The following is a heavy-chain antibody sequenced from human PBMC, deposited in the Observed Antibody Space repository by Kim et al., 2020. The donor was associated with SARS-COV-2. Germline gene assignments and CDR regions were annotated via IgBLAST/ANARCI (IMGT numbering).Heavy chain of an antibody. Sequence: SETLSLTCTVSGGSISSSSYYWGWIRQPPGKGLEWIGSIYYSGSTYYNPSLKSRVTISLDTSKNQFSLKLSSVTAADKAVYYCARQNRYCSSTSCYELDYWGQRTLVTVSS. CDR2: IYYSGST. D-gene: IGHD2-2*01. V-gene: IGHV4-39*01. CDR1: GGSISSSSYY. J-gene: IGHJ4*02. CDR3: ARQNRYCSSTSCYELDY.